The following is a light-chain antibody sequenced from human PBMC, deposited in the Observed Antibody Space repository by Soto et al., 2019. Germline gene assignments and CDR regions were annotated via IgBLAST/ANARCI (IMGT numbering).Light chain of an antibody. CDR1: QSVSGSY. V-gene: IGKV3-20*01. CDR2: GAS. Sequence: DIVLTQSPGTLSLSPGGRATLSCRASQSVSGSYLAWYQQKPGQAPRLLIYGASSRATGIPDRFSGSVSVTDFTLIISRLYPEDFAVYYCQHYDTSPPTFGQGTKVEIK. CDR3: QHYDTSPPT. J-gene: IGKJ1*01.